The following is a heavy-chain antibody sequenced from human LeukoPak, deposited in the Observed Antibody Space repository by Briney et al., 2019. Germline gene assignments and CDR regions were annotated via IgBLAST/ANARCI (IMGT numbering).Heavy chain of an antibody. CDR1: GFTFSSYG. D-gene: IGHD2-2*01. V-gene: IGHV3-30*02. J-gene: IGHJ4*02. Sequence: GGSLRLSCAASGFTFSSYGMHWVRQAPGKGLEWVAFIRYDGSNKYYADSVKGRFTISRDNSKNTLYLQMNSLRAEDTAVYYCAKDRIVVVPAAPDYWGQGTLVTVSS. CDR3: AKDRIVVVPAAPDY. CDR2: IRYDGSNK.